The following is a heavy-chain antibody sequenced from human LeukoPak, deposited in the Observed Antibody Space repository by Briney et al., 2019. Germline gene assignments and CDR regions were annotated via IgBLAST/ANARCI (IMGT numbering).Heavy chain of an antibody. Sequence: GSLRLSCTASGFSFDDYGMSWVRQVPGKGLEWIGSLYHPDSTYYNPSLKSRVTMSVDTSRNQFSLKLSFVTAADTAVYYCARQYDSYFYYYLDLWGTGTTVTVSS. CDR2: LYHPDST. CDR3: ARQYDSYFYYYLDL. V-gene: IGHV4-38-2*02. CDR1: GFSFDDYG. J-gene: IGHJ6*03. D-gene: IGHD2-2*01.